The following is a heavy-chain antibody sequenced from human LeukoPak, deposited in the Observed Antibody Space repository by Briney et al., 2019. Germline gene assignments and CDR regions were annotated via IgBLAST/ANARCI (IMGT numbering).Heavy chain of an antibody. CDR3: ARSQRAGYNVYHFDY. Sequence: ASVKVSCKVSGGTFSSYGVSWVRQAPGQGLEWMGGIIPIFRTATYAQKFRGRVTITADESMSTAYMELSSLRFEDAAVYYCARSQRAGYNVYHFDYWGQGTLVTVSS. CDR2: IIPIFRTA. J-gene: IGHJ4*02. V-gene: IGHV1-69*13. CDR1: GGTFSSYG. D-gene: IGHD5-24*01.